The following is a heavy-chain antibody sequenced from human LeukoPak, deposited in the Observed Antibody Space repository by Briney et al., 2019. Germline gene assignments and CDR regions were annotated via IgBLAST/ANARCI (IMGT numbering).Heavy chain of an antibody. CDR1: GFTFSSFV. V-gene: IGHV3-30*02. CDR2: IGYDGSNK. D-gene: IGHD3-22*01. J-gene: IGHJ4*02. CDR3: AKDRHDTSGYYLDY. Sequence: GGSLRLSCAASGFTFSSFVMHWVRQAPGKRLEWVAFIGYDGSNKYYADSVKGRFTISRDNSKNTLYLQMNSLRAEDTAVYYCAKDRHDTSGYYLDYWGQGTLVTVSS.